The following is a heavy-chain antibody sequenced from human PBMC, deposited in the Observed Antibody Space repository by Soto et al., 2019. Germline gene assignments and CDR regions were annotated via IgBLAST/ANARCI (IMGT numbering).Heavy chain of an antibody. CDR1: GYTFTSHG. D-gene: IGHD2-2*01. CDR2: ISAYNGNT. CDR3: ARTYCSSARCYSAY. Sequence: ASVKVSCKTSGYTFTSHGISWVRQAPGQGLEWMGWISAYNGNTNYAQKLQGRVTMTTDTPTSTAYMELRSLRSDDTAVYYCARTYCSSARCYSAYWGQGTLVTVYS. V-gene: IGHV1-18*04. J-gene: IGHJ4*02.